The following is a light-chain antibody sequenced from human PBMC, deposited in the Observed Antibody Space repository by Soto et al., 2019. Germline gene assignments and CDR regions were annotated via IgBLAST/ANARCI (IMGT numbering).Light chain of an antibody. J-gene: IGKJ5*01. CDR2: AAS. CDR3: QQYYDWPIT. CDR1: QGISTL. Sequence: EIVPTQYPAPLCQWPRGMSTLFCRASQGISTLLAWYQQKPGQAXRLLIYAASTRAAGITARFSGSGSGTDFTLTISSLQSEDFAIYYCQQYYDWPITVGPVTRLEIK. V-gene: IGKV3-15*01.